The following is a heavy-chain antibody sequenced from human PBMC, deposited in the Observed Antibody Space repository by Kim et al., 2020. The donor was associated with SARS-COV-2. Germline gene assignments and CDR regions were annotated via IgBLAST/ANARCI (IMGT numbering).Heavy chain of an antibody. D-gene: IGHD2-2*01. V-gene: IGHV3-64D*06. J-gene: IGHJ4*02. CDR3: VKERYCSSTSCYAG. Sequence: ADSVKGRFTIYRDNSKNTLYLQMSSLRAEDTAVYYCVKERYCSSTSCYAGWGQGTLVTVSS.